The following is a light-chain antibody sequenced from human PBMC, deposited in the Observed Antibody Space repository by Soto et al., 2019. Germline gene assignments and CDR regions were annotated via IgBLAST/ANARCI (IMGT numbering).Light chain of an antibody. CDR2: DAS. J-gene: IGKJ3*01. CDR1: QSVSSY. Sequence: EIVMTQSPATLSVSPGERATLSCRASQSVSSYLAWYQQKPGQAPRLLIYDASNRATGIPARFSGSGSGTDFTLTISSLEPEDFAVYYCQQRSNWPRGTFGPGTKVDIK. CDR3: QQRSNWPRGT. V-gene: IGKV3-11*01.